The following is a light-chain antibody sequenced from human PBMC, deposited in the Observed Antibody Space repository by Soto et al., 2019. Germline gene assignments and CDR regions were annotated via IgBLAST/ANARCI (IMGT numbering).Light chain of an antibody. J-gene: IGLJ3*02. CDR1: SSNLASNS. V-gene: IGLV1-44*01. Sequence: QSVLTQPPSVSGTPGQRVTISCSGGSSNLASNSVNWYQQLPGTAPTLLIYSNNQRPSGVPDRFSGSKSGTSASLAISGLQSDDEADYYCAAWDDSLSGNWVFGGATKVTVL. CDR2: SNN. CDR3: AAWDDSLSGNWV.